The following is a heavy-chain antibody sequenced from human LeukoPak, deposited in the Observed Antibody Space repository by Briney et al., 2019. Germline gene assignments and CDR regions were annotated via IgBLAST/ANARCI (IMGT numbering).Heavy chain of an antibody. Sequence: ASVKVSCKASGYTFTGYYMHWVRQAPGQGLEWMGWINPNSGDTNYGQKFQGRVNMTRDTSISTAYMELSRLRSDDTAVYYCARGAAMVTGPLGYWGQGTLVTVSS. J-gene: IGHJ4*02. CDR1: GYTFTGYY. V-gene: IGHV1-2*02. D-gene: IGHD5-18*01. CDR2: INPNSGDT. CDR3: ARGAAMVTGPLGY.